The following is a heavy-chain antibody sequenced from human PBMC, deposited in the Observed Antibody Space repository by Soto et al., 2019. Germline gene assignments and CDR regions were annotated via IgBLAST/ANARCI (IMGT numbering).Heavy chain of an antibody. CDR2: INHSGST. CDR1: GGSFSGYY. V-gene: IGHV4-34*01. Sequence: SETLSLTGAVYGGSFSGYYWSWIRQPPGKGLEWIGEINHSGSTNYNPSLKSRVTISVDTSKNQVSLKLSSVTAADTAVYYCARARRLRITMIVGMDVWGQGTTVTVSS. D-gene: IGHD3-22*01. J-gene: IGHJ6*02. CDR3: ARARRLRITMIVGMDV.